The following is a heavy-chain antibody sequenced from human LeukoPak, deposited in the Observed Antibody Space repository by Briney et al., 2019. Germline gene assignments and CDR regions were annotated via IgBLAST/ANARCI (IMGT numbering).Heavy chain of an antibody. CDR2: ISYDGSNK. V-gene: IGHV3-30-3*01. CDR1: GFTFSSYA. D-gene: IGHD6-19*01. J-gene: IGHJ5*02. Sequence: PGRSLRLSCAASGFTFSSYAMHWVRQAPGKGLEWVAVISYDGSNKYYADSVKGRFTISRDNSKNTLYLQMNSLRAEDTAVYYCARDSEFGSSGWFDPWGQGTLVTVSS. CDR3: ARDSEFGSSGWFDP.